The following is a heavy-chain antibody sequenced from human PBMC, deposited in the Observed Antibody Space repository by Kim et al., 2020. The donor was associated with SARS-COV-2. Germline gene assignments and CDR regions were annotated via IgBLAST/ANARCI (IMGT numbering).Heavy chain of an antibody. D-gene: IGHD3-22*01. V-gene: IGHV3-64*01. J-gene: IGHJ4*02. Sequence: GGSLRLSCAASGFTFSRFAMHWVRQAPGKGLEYVSTINTNGGSTYYANSVKGRFTISRDNSKNTLYFQMGSLRSEDMAVYYCARDWWERGGSRGPCGYWGQETLVCVSS. CDR1: GFTFSRFA. CDR2: INTNGGST. CDR3: ARDWWERGGSRGPCGY.